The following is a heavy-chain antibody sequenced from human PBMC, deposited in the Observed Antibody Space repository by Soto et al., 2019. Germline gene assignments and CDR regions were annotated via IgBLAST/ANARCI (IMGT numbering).Heavy chain of an antibody. CDR1: GYTFTDYH. D-gene: IGHD2-2*01. V-gene: IGHV1-2*02. J-gene: IGHJ6*02. CDR3: AREPRGGCRGTSCFENYYYAMDV. Sequence: QVQLVQSGTEVKKPGASVKVSCKASGYTFTDYHIHWMRQAPGQGLEWMGWVDPNTGDTNYAQKFQGRVTMTRDTSVNAAHMELRSLTSDDTAVFYCAREPRGGCRGTSCFENYYYAMDVWGQGTKVIVS. CDR2: VDPNTGDT.